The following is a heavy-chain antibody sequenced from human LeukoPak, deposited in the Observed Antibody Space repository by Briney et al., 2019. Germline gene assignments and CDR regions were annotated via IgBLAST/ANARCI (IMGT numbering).Heavy chain of an antibody. CDR3: ARRTTVLRPFDY. CDR1: GGSLSGYY. V-gene: IGHV4-34*01. Sequence: PSETLSLTCAVYGGSLSGYYWSWIRQPPGKGLGWIGEITHSGSTNYNPALTSRVTISVDTSKNQFSLKLSSVTAADTAVYYCARRTTVLRPFDYWGQGTLVTVSS. D-gene: IGHD4-23*01. CDR2: ITHSGST. J-gene: IGHJ4*02.